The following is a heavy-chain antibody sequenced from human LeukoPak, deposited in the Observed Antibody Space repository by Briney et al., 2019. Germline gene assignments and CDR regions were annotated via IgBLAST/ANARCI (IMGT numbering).Heavy chain of an antibody. V-gene: IGHV3-7*01. CDR1: GFTFSSYW. Sequence: GGSLRLSCAASGFTFSSYWMPWVRQAPGKGLQWVANIKPDGSEKYYVDSVKGRFTISRDNAKNSLYLQVDSLRADDTAVYYCTRGRAAFAYWGQGTLVTVSS. J-gene: IGHJ4*02. CDR3: TRGRAAFAY. CDR2: IKPDGSEK.